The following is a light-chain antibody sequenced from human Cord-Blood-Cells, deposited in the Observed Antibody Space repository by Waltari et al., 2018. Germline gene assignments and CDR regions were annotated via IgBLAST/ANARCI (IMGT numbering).Light chain of an antibody. V-gene: IGKV1-12*01. CDR3: QQSNSFPYT. CDR2: AAS. J-gene: IGKJ2*01. Sequence: DIQMTQSPSSVSASAGDRVTITCRASQGISSWIAWYQQKPGNAPKLLIYAASSLQSGVPSMFGGSGSWTDFTLTISSLQPEDFATYYCQQSNSFPYTFGQGTKLEIK. CDR1: QGISSW.